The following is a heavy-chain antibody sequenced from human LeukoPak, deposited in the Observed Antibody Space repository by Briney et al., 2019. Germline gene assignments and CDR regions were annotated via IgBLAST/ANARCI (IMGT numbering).Heavy chain of an antibody. Sequence: GGSLRLSGAASGFTISNYWMNWVRQAPGKGLEWLANIRRGGSEEYYVDSVKGRFTISRDNTKNSLYLQMNSLRVEDTAVYYCARALIAADNYWGQGTLVTVSS. V-gene: IGHV3-7*04. CDR2: IRRGGSEE. CDR3: ARALIAADNY. J-gene: IGHJ4*02. D-gene: IGHD6-13*01. CDR1: GFTISNYW.